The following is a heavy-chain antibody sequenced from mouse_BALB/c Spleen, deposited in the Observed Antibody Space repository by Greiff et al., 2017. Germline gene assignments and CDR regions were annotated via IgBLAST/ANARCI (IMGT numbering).Heavy chain of an antibody. D-gene: IGHD1-1*01. V-gene: IGHV5-12-1*01. CDR1: GFAFSSYD. Sequence: EVQRVESGGGLVKPGGSLKLSCAASGFAFSSYDMSWVRQTPEKRLEWVAYISSGGGSTYYPDTVKGRFTISRDNAKNTLYLQMSSLKSEDTAMYYCARHPLLRSETNFDYWGQGTTLTVSS. J-gene: IGHJ2*01. CDR3: ARHPLLRSETNFDY. CDR2: ISSGGGST.